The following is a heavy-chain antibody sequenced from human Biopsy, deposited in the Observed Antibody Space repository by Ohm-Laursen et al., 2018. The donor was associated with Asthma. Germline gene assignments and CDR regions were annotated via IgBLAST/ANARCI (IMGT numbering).Heavy chain of an antibody. V-gene: IGHV3-7*01. CDR2: IKHDGSEK. D-gene: IGHD3-3*02. J-gene: IGHJ1*01. CDR1: GFTFSDYW. CDR3: ARTFHFWSPYHAEHYQL. Sequence: SLRLSCAASGFTFSDYWMSWVRQVPGKGLEWVANIKHDGSEKNHVDSLKGRFTISRDNAKNSLYLQMNSLRAEDTAVYYCARTFHFWSPYHAEHYQLWGRGTLVTVSS.